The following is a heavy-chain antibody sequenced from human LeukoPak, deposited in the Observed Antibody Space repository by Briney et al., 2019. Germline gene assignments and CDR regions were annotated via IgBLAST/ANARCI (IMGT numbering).Heavy chain of an antibody. CDR3: AKDSDIVVVPAANNWFDP. CDR1: GVTFSSYA. J-gene: IGHJ5*02. Sequence: GGSLRLSCAASGVTFSSYAMSWVRQAPGKGLEWVSAISGSGGSTYYADSVKGRFTISRDNSKNTLYLQMNSLRAEDTAVYYCAKDSDIVVVPAANNWFDPWGQGTLVTVSS. V-gene: IGHV3-23*01. D-gene: IGHD2-2*01. CDR2: ISGSGGST.